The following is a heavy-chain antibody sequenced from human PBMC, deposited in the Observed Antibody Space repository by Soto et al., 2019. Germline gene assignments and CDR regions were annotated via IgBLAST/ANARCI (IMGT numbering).Heavy chain of an antibody. CDR2: IKQDGSEK. CDR3: VRDWSTFWGMDV. Sequence: SCAASGFTFSTYWMNWVRQAPGKGLEWVANIKQDGSEKYYVDSVKGRFAISRDNAKDSLFLQMNNLRAEDTAVYYCVRDWSTFWGMDVWGQGTTVTV. CDR1: GFTFSTYW. J-gene: IGHJ6*02. V-gene: IGHV3-7*01.